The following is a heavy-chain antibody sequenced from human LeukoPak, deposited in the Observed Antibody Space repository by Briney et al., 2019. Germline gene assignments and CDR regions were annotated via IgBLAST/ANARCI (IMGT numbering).Heavy chain of an antibody. CDR1: GGTFSSYA. J-gene: IGHJ6*03. CDR3: ARASDFWSGQPHYYYYYMDV. CDR2: IIPIFGTA. V-gene: IGHV1-69*13. D-gene: IGHD3-3*01. Sequence: VKVSCKASGGTFSSYAISWVRQAPGQGLEWMGRIIPIFGTANYAQKFQGRVTITTDESTSTAYMELSSLRSEDTAVYYCARASDFWSGQPHYYYYYMDVWGKGTTVTVSS.